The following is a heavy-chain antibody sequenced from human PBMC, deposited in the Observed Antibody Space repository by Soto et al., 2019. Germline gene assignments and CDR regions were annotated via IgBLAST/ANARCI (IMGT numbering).Heavy chain of an antibody. Sequence: EVPVLQSGGGLVQPGGSLRLSCAASGLTFSRFAMSWVRQAPGKGLEWVATIHGSGAITNYADSVRGRFTISRDNSKDTMYLQLNTLRVEETAVYYCAKDKGPGSYTNWCFDVWGRGTLVTVSS. J-gene: IGHJ2*01. CDR3: AKDKGPGSYTNWCFDV. CDR1: GLTFSRFA. D-gene: IGHD3-10*01. V-gene: IGHV3-23*01. CDR2: IHGSGAIT.